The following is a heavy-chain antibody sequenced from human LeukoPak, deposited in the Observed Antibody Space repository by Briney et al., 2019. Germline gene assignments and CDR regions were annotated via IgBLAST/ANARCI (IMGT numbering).Heavy chain of an antibody. Sequence: GGSLRLSCAASGFTFSSYGMHWVRQVPGKGLEWVAVISYDGSNKYYADSVKGRFTISRDNSKNTLYLQMNSLRAEDTAVYYCAKDQRGYSYGPTYWGQGTLVTVSS. CDR2: ISYDGSNK. J-gene: IGHJ4*02. D-gene: IGHD5-18*01. CDR1: GFTFSSYG. V-gene: IGHV3-30*18. CDR3: AKDQRGYSYGPTY.